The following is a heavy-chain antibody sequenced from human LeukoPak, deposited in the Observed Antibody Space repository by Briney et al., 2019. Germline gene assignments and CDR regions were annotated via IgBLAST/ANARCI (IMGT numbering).Heavy chain of an antibody. CDR1: GFTFSSYG. D-gene: IGHD6-19*01. V-gene: IGHV3-30*03. J-gene: IGHJ4*02. CDR3: ARDEDLQAVAGYDY. Sequence: GGSLRLSCAASGFTFSSYGMHWVRQAPGKGLEWVAVISYDGSNKYYADSVKGRFTISRDNSKNTLYLQMNSLRAEDTAVYYCARDEDLQAVAGYDYWGQGTLVTVSS. CDR2: ISYDGSNK.